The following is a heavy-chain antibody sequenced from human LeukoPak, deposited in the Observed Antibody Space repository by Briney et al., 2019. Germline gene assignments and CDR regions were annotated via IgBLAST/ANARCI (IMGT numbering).Heavy chain of an antibody. Sequence: GGSLRLSCVGSGSTFNNYAMSWGRQAPGKGLEWVAAIGGSGRSTYDADSVRGRFTVSRDNSKNTLYLQMNNLRVEDTAVYFCAKEATARKWLVWGNFDHWGQGTQVTVS. CDR2: IGGSGRST. CDR1: GSTFNNYA. CDR3: AKEATARKWLVWGNFDH. V-gene: IGHV3-23*01. D-gene: IGHD6-19*01. J-gene: IGHJ4*02.